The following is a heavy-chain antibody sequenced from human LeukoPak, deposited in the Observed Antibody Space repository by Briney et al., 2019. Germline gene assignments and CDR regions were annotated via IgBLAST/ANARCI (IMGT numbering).Heavy chain of an antibody. CDR2: IAYDGSNK. Sequence: GGSLRLTCAASGFTFSSYGMHWVRQAPGKGLEWVAFIAYDGSNKYYADSVKGRFTISRDNSKNTLYLQMNSLRAEDTAVYYCARTVRGGEQFDYWGQGTLVTVSS. D-gene: IGHD2-21*01. CDR1: GFTFSSYG. V-gene: IGHV3-30*19. CDR3: ARTVRGGEQFDY. J-gene: IGHJ4*02.